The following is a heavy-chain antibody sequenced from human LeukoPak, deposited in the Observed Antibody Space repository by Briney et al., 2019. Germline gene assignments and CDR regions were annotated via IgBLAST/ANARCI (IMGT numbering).Heavy chain of an antibody. V-gene: IGHV3-23*01. Sequence: GGSLRLSCAASGFTFTSYGMTWVRQAPGKGLEWVSAISGRGDRTYYADSVKGRSTISRDNSKNTLYLQMNSLRAEDTAVYYCAKDLSYYYDSSGYYYGFDYWGQGTLVTVSS. CDR1: GFTFTSYG. CDR3: AKDLSYYYDSSGYYYGFDY. D-gene: IGHD3-22*01. J-gene: IGHJ4*02. CDR2: ISGRGDRT.